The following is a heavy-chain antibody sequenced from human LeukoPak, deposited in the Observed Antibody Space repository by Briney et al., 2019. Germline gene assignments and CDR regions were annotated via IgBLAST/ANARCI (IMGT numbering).Heavy chain of an antibody. D-gene: IGHD2-2*03. J-gene: IGHJ1*01. CDR3: ARDTTGYCSSTSCHDYFQH. Sequence: GGSLRLSCAASGFTFSDYYMSWIRQAPGKGLEWVSYISSSGSTIYYADSVKGRFTISRDNAKNSLYLQMNSLRAEDTAVYYCARDTTGYCSSTSCHDYFQHWGQGTLVTVSS. V-gene: IGHV3-11*04. CDR1: GFTFSDYY. CDR2: ISSSGSTI.